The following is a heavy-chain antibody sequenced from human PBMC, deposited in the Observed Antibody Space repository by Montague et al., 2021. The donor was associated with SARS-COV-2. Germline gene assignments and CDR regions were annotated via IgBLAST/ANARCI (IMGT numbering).Heavy chain of an antibody. CDR1: NGSINSYY. J-gene: IGHJ5*02. Sequence: SETLSLTCTVSNGSINSYYWSWVRQPPGKRLEWIGYIYYSGSTNYNPSLESRVTMSIDTSKNQFSLKLRSVTAADTAVYFCAREGLHNWCDPWGQGTLVIVSS. CDR2: IYYSGST. V-gene: IGHV4-59*01. CDR3: AREGLHNWCDP.